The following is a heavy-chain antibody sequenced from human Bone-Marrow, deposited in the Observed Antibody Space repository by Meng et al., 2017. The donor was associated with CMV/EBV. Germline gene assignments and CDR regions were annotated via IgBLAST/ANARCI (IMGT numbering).Heavy chain of an antibody. CDR1: GFTFSSYC. J-gene: IGHJ3*02. CDR3: AKDLNYDSSRYSDAFDI. V-gene: IGHV3-7*04. CDR2: IMQDGIEK. D-gene: IGHD3-22*01. Sequence: ETLSLTCAASGFTFSSYCMTWVRQAPGTGLELVANIMQDGIEKYYVDSVKGRFTISRDNARKLLFLQMNSLRAEDTAVYYCAKDLNYDSSRYSDAFDIWDLGTMVTVSS.